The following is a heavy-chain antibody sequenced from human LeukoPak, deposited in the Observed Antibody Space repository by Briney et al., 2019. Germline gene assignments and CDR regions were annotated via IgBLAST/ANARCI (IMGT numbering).Heavy chain of an antibody. V-gene: IGHV1-8*01. CDR3: ARGIAAAEVWFDP. Sequence: GASVKVSCKASGYTFTSYDINWVRQATGQGLEWMGWMNPNSGNTGYAQKFQGRVTMTRNTSISTAYVELSSLRSEDTAVYYCARGIAAAEVWFDPWGQGTLVTVSS. D-gene: IGHD6-13*01. CDR2: MNPNSGNT. J-gene: IGHJ5*02. CDR1: GYTFTSYD.